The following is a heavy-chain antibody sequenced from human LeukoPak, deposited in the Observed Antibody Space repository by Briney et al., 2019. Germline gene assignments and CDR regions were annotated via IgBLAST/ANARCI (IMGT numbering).Heavy chain of an antibody. CDR3: ARVGADVLPPI. CDR2: IYYTGST. J-gene: IGHJ3*02. D-gene: IGHD1-26*01. V-gene: IGHV4-59*11. Sequence: SETLSLTCTVSGASISSHYWSWIRQPPGKGLEWIGYIYYTGSTNYNPSLKSRVTISVDTSKKQFSLKLNSVTAADTAVYYCARVGADVLPPIWGQGTMVTVSS. CDR1: GASISSHY.